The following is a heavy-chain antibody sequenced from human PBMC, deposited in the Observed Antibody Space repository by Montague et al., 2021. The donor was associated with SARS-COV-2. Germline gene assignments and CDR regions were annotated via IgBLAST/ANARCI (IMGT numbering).Heavy chain of an antibody. CDR1: GGSISTYY. J-gene: IGHJ3*02. V-gene: IGHV4-59*01. D-gene: IGHD3-10*01. CDR3: ARAEITMVRGVRRWAFDT. Sequence: SETLSLTCTVYGGSISTYYWSWIRQPPGKGLEWIGYIYYSGTTNXYPSLKSRVTISLDTSKNQFSLKLSSVTAADTAAYYCARAEITMVRGVRRWAFDTWGQGTMVTVSS. CDR2: IYYSGTT.